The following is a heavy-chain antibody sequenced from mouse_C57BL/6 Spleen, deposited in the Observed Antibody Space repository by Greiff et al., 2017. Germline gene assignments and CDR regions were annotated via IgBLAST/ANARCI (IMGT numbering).Heavy chain of an antibody. CDR1: GYAFSSSW. CDR2: IYPGDGDT. D-gene: IGHD3-1*01. CDR3: AGPYYFDY. Sequence: VKLLESGPELVKPGASVKISCKASGYAFSSSWMNWVKQRPGKGLEWIGRIYPGDGDTNYNGKFKGKATLTADKSSSTAYMQLSSLTSEDSAVYFCAGPYYFDYWGQGTTLTVSS. J-gene: IGHJ2*01. V-gene: IGHV1-82*01.